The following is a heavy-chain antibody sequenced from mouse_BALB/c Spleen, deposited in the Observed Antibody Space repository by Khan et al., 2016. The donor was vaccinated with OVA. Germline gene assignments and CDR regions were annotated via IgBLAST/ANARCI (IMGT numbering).Heavy chain of an antibody. CDR3: VMGRTY. V-gene: IGHV3-2*02. D-gene: IGHD2-3*01. J-gene: IGHJ3*01. Sequence: EVELVESGPGLVKPSQSLSLTCTVTGYSITSDYAWNWIRQFPGNKLEWMGYISYSGRTSYNPSLKSRISVTRDTSKNQFLLQLNSVTTEDTATYYCVMGRTYWGQGTLVTVS. CDR1: GYSITSDYA. CDR2: ISYSGRT.